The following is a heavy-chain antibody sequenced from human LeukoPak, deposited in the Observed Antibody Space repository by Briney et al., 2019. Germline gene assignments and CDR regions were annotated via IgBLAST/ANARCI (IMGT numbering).Heavy chain of an antibody. V-gene: IGHV3-48*03. J-gene: IGHJ3*02. Sequence: PGGSLRLSCAASGFIFSNYEMNWVRQAPGKGLEWVSYIKSRSTKVYYADSVKGRFTISSDNAKNSLYLQMNSLRAEDTALYYCARDVVVGGDDAFDIWGQGTMVTVSS. D-gene: IGHD2-21*01. CDR1: GFIFSNYE. CDR3: ARDVVVGGDDAFDI. CDR2: IKSRSTKV.